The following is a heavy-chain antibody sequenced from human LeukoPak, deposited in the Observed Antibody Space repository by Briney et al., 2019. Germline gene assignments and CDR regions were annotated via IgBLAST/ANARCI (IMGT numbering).Heavy chain of an antibody. Sequence: SETLSLTCTVSGGPISSYYWSWIRQPPGKGLEWIGYIYYSGSTNYNPSLKSRVTISVDTSKNQFSLKLSSVTAADTAVYYCARESGYLYGMDVWGQGTTVTVSS. D-gene: IGHD1-26*01. CDR3: ARESGYLYGMDV. V-gene: IGHV4-59*01. CDR2: IYYSGST. J-gene: IGHJ6*02. CDR1: GGPISSYY.